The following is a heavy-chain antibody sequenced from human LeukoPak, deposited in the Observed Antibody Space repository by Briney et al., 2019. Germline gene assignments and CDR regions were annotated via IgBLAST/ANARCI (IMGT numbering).Heavy chain of an antibody. Sequence: SGTLSLTCAVSGGSISSSNWWSWVRQPPGKGLEWIGEIYHSGSTNYSPSLKSRVTISVDTSKNQFSLKLSSATAADTAVYYCARGTPYYDLWSGYYTDYYYYYGMDVWGQGTTVTVSS. CDR3: ARGTPYYDLWSGYYTDYYYYYGMDV. D-gene: IGHD3-3*01. CDR2: IYHSGST. V-gene: IGHV4-4*02. J-gene: IGHJ6*02. CDR1: GGSISSSNW.